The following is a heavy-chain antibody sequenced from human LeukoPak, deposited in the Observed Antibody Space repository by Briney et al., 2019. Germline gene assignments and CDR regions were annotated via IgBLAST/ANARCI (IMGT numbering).Heavy chain of an antibody. CDR1: GFTFSSYW. J-gene: IGHJ4*02. Sequence: GGSLRLSCAASGFTFSSYWMHWVRQAPGKGVEWVSHINRDGSRTKYADSVKGGFTISRDNAKNTLYLQMNSLRAEDTAVYYCARALPPTITPPWEWGPGTLVTVSS. CDR3: ARALPPTITPPWE. D-gene: IGHD4-23*01. V-gene: IGHV3-74*01. CDR2: INRDGSRT.